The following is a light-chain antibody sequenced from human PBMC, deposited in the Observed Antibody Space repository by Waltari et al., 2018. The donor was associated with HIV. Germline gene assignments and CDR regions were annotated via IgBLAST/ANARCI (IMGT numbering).Light chain of an antibody. CDR3: QSADSSGSWV. CDR2: KDS. J-gene: IGLJ3*02. Sequence: SYALTQPPSVSVYTGTTARITCSGDALPKQYTNWYQQKPGQAPVLVIYKDSERPSGIPERFSGSSSGTTVTLTISGVQAEDEADYYCQSADSSGSWVFGGGTKLTVL. CDR1: ALPKQY. V-gene: IGLV3-25*03.